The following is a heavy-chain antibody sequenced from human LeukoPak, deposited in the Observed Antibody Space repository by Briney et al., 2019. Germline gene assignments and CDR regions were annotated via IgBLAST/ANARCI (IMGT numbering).Heavy chain of an antibody. CDR3: ARTFWSGYYPFDY. Sequence: GASVKVSCKASGGTFISYAISWVRQAPGQGLEWMGGIIPIFGTANYAQKFQGRVTITADESTSTAYMELSSLRSEDTAVYYCARTFWSGYYPFDYWGQGTLVTVSS. V-gene: IGHV1-69*13. CDR2: IIPIFGTA. J-gene: IGHJ4*02. D-gene: IGHD3-3*01. CDR1: GGTFISYA.